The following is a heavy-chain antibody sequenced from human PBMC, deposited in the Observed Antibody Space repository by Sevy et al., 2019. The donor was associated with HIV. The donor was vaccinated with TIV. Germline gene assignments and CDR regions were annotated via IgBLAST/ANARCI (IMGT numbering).Heavy chain of an antibody. CDR3: AKGLGMVQGALLSDDV. CDR2: IRYDGSTK. J-gene: IGHJ3*01. CDR1: GFTFSRYG. V-gene: IGHV3-30*02. Sequence: GGSLRLSCAASGFTFSRYGMHWVRQAPGKGLEWVAFIRYDGSTKYYAESVKGRFIISRDNSKYTLYLQMNYLRGDDTSLYYCAKGLGMVQGALLSDDVWGQGTMVTVSS. D-gene: IGHD3-10*01.